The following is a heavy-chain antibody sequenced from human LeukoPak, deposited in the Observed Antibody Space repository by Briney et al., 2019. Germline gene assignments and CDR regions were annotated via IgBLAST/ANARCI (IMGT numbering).Heavy chain of an antibody. CDR1: GLTLSTYG. Sequence: GGSLRLSCVASGLTLSTYGMNWVRQAPGKGLEWVANIKPGGGERYYVDSVKGRFTISRDNDKNSVDLQMNSLRVEDTAVYYCMRGGGDYWGQGTLVTVSS. D-gene: IGHD3-16*01. V-gene: IGHV3-7*01. J-gene: IGHJ4*02. CDR2: IKPGGGER. CDR3: MRGGGDY.